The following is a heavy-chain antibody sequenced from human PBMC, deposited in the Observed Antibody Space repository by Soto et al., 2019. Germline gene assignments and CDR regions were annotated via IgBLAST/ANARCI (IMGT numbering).Heavy chain of an antibody. D-gene: IGHD3-22*01. Sequence: PSETLSLTCTVSGGSISSGDYYWSWIRQPPGKGLEWIGYIYYSGSTYYNPSLKSRVTISVDTSKNQFSLKLSSVTAADTAVYYCARVNYYDSSGGIDYWGQGTLVTVSS. V-gene: IGHV4-30-4*01. CDR2: IYYSGST. CDR1: GGSISSGDYY. CDR3: ARVNYYDSSGGIDY. J-gene: IGHJ4*02.